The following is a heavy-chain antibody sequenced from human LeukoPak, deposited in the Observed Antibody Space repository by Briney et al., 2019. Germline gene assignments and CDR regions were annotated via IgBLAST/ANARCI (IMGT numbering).Heavy chain of an antibody. CDR3: AREKGRYSGYDSAYYFDY. D-gene: IGHD5-12*01. Sequence: PSKTWSLTSTFPVASISRGGYSWSWIRQHPGKALKGMGYIYYSGSTYYNPSLKSRVTISVDTSKNQFSLKLSSVTAADTAVYYCAREKGRYSGYDSAYYFDYWGQGTLVTVSS. CDR2: IYYSGST. CDR1: VASISRGGYS. V-gene: IGHV4-31*03. J-gene: IGHJ4*02.